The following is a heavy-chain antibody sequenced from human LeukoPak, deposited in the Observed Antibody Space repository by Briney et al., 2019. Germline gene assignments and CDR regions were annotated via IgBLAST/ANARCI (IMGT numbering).Heavy chain of an antibody. D-gene: IGHD4-23*01. V-gene: IGHV3-21*01. CDR3: ARGTTVESDY. Sequence: GGSPRLSCAASGFTFNNYRMNWVRQAPGKGLEWVSSISSSSTYIYYADSVKGRFTVSRDNAKNSLYLQMNSLRAEDTAVYYCARGTTVESDYWGQGTLVTVSS. CDR1: GFTFNNYR. J-gene: IGHJ4*02. CDR2: ISSSSTYI.